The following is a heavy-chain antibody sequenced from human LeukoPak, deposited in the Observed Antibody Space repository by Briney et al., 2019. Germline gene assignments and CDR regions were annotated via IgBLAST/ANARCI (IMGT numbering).Heavy chain of an antibody. CDR1: GGSISSGSYY. CDR2: IYTSGST. Sequence: TLSLTCTVSGGSISSGSYYWSWIRQPAGKGLEWIGRIYTSGSTNYNPSLKSRVTISVDTSKNQFSLKVSSVTAADTTVYYCARAVIYNSSGYLYYFDYWGQGTLVTVSS. CDR3: ARAVIYNSSGYLYYFDY. D-gene: IGHD3-22*01. J-gene: IGHJ4*02. V-gene: IGHV4-61*02.